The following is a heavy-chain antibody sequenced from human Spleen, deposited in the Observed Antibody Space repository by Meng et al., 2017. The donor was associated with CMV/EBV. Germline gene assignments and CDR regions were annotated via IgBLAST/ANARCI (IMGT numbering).Heavy chain of an antibody. V-gene: IGHV1-69*05. CDR1: GGTFSSYA. J-gene: IGHJ5*02. CDR2: IIPIFGTA. Sequence: SVKVSCKASGGTFSSYAISWVRQAPGQGLEWMGGIIPIFGTANYAQKFQGRVTIPTDESTSTAYMELSSLRSEDTAVYYCARESVDYDFWSGDGFDPWGQGTLVTVSS. D-gene: IGHD3-3*01. CDR3: ARESVDYDFWSGDGFDP.